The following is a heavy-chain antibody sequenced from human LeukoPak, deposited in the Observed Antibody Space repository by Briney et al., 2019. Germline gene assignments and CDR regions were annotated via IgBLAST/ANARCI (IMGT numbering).Heavy chain of an antibody. J-gene: IGHJ4*02. CDR2: IYYSGST. CDR1: GGSISSYY. CDR3: ARAVDTAMVYYFDY. V-gene: IGHV4-59*01. Sequence: SETLSLPCTVSGGSISSYYWSWIRQPPGKGLECVGYIYYSGSTNYNPSLKSRVTISVDTSKNQFSLKLSSVTAADTAVYYCARAVDTAMVYYFDYWGQGTLVTVSS. D-gene: IGHD5-18*01.